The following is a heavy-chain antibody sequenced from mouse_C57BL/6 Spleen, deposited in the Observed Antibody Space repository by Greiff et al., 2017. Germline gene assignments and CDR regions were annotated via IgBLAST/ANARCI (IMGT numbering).Heavy chain of an antibody. V-gene: IGHV1-15*01. Sequence: VQLVESGAELVRPGASVTLSCKASGYTFTDYEMHWVKQTPVHGLEWIGAIDPETGGTAYNQKFKGKAILTADKSSSTAYMELRSLTSEDSAVYYCTRRTYYDYDEGAYWGQGTLVTVSA. D-gene: IGHD2-4*01. CDR2: IDPETGGT. J-gene: IGHJ3*01. CDR3: TRRTYYDYDEGAY. CDR1: GYTFTDYE.